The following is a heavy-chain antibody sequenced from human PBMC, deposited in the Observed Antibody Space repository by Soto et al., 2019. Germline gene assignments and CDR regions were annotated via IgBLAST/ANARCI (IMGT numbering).Heavy chain of an antibody. CDR1: GFTFSSYG. V-gene: IGHV3-33*01. CDR2: IWYDGSNK. J-gene: IGHJ5*02. CDR3: VILIGAPGVTFGGGIGKNH. D-gene: IGHD3-16*02. Sequence: QPGGSLRLSCATSGFTFSSYGMHWVRQAPGKEMEELAVIWYDGSNKYYADSVKGRFTISRDNSKNSLYQQMNSLRAEDTAVYYCVILIGAPGVTFGGGIGKNHWGKGTLVTVSS.